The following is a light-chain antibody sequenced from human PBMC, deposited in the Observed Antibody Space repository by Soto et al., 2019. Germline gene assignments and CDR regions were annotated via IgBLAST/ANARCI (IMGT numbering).Light chain of an antibody. CDR3: PQFGSSPPVT. CDR2: GPS. CDR1: QSVSNNY. J-gene: IGKJ4*01. Sequence: EIVLTQSPGTLSLSPGERATLSCRASQSVSNNYFAWYQQKSGQAPKLLIYGPSTRATGIPDRFSGSGSGTDFTLTISRLEPEDFAVYYCPQFGSSPPVTFGGGTKVEIK. V-gene: IGKV3-20*01.